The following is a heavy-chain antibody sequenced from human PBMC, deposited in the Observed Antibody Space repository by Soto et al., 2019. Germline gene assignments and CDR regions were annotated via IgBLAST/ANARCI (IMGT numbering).Heavy chain of an antibody. J-gene: IGHJ4*02. D-gene: IGHD2-2*01. CDR2: INSDGSST. V-gene: IGHV3-74*03. CDR1: GFTFSSYW. Sequence: EVQLVESGGGLVQPGGSLRLSCAASGFTFSSYWMHWVRQAPGKGLVWVSRINSDGSSTTYADSVKGRFTISRDNAKNTLYLQMNSLRAEDTAVYYCARVETCSSTSCSSVFDYWGQGTLVTVSS. CDR3: ARVETCSSTSCSSVFDY.